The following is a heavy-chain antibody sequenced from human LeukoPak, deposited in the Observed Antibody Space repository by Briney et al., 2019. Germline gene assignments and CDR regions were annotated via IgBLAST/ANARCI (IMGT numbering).Heavy chain of an antibody. CDR3: ARVGGLVTNYYYMDV. CDR2: IYHSGST. J-gene: IGHJ6*03. D-gene: IGHD3-16*02. Sequence: PQTLSPTCPVSGGSLTSGGSDWGWPLHPRGRGREWFRHIYHSGSTYYHPSLKSRVTISVDRSKNQFSLKLSSVTAADTAVYYCARVGGLVTNYYYMDVWGKGTTVTVSS. CDR1: GGSLTSGGSD. V-gene: IGHV4-30-2*01.